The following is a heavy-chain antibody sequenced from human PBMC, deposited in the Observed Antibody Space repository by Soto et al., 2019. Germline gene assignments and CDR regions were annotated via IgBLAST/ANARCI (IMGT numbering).Heavy chain of an antibody. D-gene: IGHD2-2*01. CDR1: GYTFASYN. CDR3: ARGTVRSTYFDY. CDR2: MNPNTGNT. Sequence: ASVKVSCKASGYTFASYNINWVRQATGQGLEWMGWMNPNTGNTGYAQKFQGRVTMTRNTAMRTAYMELSGLRSEDTAVYYCARGTVRSTYFDYWGQGALVTVSS. V-gene: IGHV1-8*01. J-gene: IGHJ4*02.